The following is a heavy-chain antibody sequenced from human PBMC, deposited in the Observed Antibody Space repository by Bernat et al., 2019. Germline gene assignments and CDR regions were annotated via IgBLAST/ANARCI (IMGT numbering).Heavy chain of an antibody. CDR2: IWYDGSNK. V-gene: IGHV3-33*01. CDR3: ARAGSSSWDDAFDI. Sequence: QVQLVESGGGVVQPGRSLRLSCAASGFTFSSYGMHWVRQAPGKGLEWVAVIWYDGSNKYYADSVKGRFTISRDNSKNTLYLQMNSLRAEDTAVYYCARAGSSSWDDAFDIWGQGTMVTVSS. J-gene: IGHJ3*02. CDR1: GFTFSSYG. D-gene: IGHD6-13*01.